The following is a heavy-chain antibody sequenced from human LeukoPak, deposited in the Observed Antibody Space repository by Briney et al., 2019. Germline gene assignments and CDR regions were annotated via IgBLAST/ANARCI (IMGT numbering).Heavy chain of an antibody. CDR2: ISSRGSTI. D-gene: IGHD6-13*01. Sequence: GGSLRLSCAASGFTFSSYEMNWVRQAPGKGLEWVSYISSRGSTIYYGDSVKGRFTISRDDAKNALYLQMNSLRDDDTPIYHCAREDTAAGGSSSAMDVWGQGTTVTVSS. CDR3: AREDTAAGGSSSAMDV. CDR1: GFTFSSYE. J-gene: IGHJ6*02. V-gene: IGHV3-48*03.